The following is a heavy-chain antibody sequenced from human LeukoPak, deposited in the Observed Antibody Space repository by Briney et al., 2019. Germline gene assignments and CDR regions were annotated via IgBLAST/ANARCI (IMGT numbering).Heavy chain of an antibody. J-gene: IGHJ3*02. D-gene: IGHD4-17*01. CDR3: ARVSVKDAFDI. Sequence: GGSLRLSCAASGFTFSSYAMHWVRQAPGKGLEWVAVISYDGSNKYYADSVKGRFTISRDNSKNTLYLQMNSLRAEDTAVYYCARVSVKDAFDIWGQGTMVTVSS. CDR2: ISYDGSNK. V-gene: IGHV3-30*04. CDR1: GFTFSSYA.